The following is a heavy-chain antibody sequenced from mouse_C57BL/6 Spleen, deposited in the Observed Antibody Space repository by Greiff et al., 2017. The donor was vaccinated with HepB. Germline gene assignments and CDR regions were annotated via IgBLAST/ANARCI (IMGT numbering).Heavy chain of an antibody. D-gene: IGHD1-1*01. CDR3: ASGGVTTVDFDY. V-gene: IGHV5-17*01. J-gene: IGHJ2*01. CDR1: GFTFSDYG. Sequence: DVMLVESGGGLVKPGGSLKLSCAASGFTFSDYGMHWVRQAPEKGLEWVAYISSGSSTIYYADTVKGRFTISRDNAKNTLFLQMTSLRSEDTAMYYCASGGVTTVDFDYWGQGTTLTVSS. CDR2: ISSGSSTI.